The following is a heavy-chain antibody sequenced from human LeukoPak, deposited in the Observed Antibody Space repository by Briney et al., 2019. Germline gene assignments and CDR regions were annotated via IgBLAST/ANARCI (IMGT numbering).Heavy chain of an antibody. CDR1: GFTFSRYW. J-gene: IGHJ6*02. CDR3: ARVNSGYDYARIFCGMDV. Sequence: GGSLRLSCAASGFTFSRYWMSWVRQAPGRGLEWVANIKQDGSETYYVDSVKGRFTISRDNAKNALYLQMNSLRAEATAVYYCARVNSGYDYARIFCGMDVWARGTTVTVSS. CDR2: IKQDGSET. V-gene: IGHV3-7*05. D-gene: IGHD5-12*01.